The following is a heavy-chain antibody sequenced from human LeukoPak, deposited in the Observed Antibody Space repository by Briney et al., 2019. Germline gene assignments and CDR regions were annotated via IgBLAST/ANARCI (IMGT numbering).Heavy chain of an antibody. CDR2: IYYSGST. Sequence: SETLSLTSTVAGGSVSSGSYYWSWIRQPPGKGLEWIGYIYYSGSTNYNPSLKSRVTISVDTSKNQFSLKLSSVTAADTAVYYCARCDLMGASDFDYWGQGTLVTVSS. J-gene: IGHJ4*02. CDR1: GGSVSSGSYY. D-gene: IGHD1-26*01. V-gene: IGHV4-61*01. CDR3: ARCDLMGASDFDY.